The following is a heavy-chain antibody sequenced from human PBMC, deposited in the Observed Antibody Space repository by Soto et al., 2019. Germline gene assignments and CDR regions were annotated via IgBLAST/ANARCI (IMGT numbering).Heavy chain of an antibody. Sequence: ASVKVSCKASGYTFTSYYMHWVRQAPGQGLEWMGIINPSGGSTSYAQKFQGRVTMTRDTSTSTVYMELSSLRSEDTAVYYCARGSKRGVIITFAPSVLAPVDYYGMDVWGQGTTVTVS. D-gene: IGHD3-10*01. V-gene: IGHV1-46*03. CDR1: GYTFTSYY. CDR2: INPSGGST. J-gene: IGHJ6*02. CDR3: ARGSKRGVIITFAPSVLAPVDYYGMDV.